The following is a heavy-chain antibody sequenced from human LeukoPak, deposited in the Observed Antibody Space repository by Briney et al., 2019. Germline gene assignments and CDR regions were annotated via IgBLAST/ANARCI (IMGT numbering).Heavy chain of an antibody. CDR2: ISSSSSTI. Sequence: GGSLRLSCAASGFTFSSYSMNWVRQAPGKGLEWVSYISSSSSTIYYADSVKGRFTISRDNAKNSLYLQMNSLKASDTAMYYCARRPVTTDFVWFGPWGQGTLVTVSS. J-gene: IGHJ5*02. CDR1: GFTFSSYS. D-gene: IGHD4-17*01. V-gene: IGHV3-48*01. CDR3: ARRPVTTDFVWFGP.